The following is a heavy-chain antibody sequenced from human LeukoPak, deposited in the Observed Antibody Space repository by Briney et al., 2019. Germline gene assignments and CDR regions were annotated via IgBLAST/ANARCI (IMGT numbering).Heavy chain of an antibody. D-gene: IGHD3-22*01. V-gene: IGHV3-49*04. CDR2: IRSKSYGGTT. CDR3: TRDQLFYDSGGYLYLCDS. CDR1: GFTFGDYA. J-gene: IGHJ4*02. Sequence: GGSLRLSCTTSGFTFGDYAMSWVRQAPGKGLEWVGFIRSKSYGGTTEYAASVKGRFDISRDDSKRIAYLQMNSLKTEDTAVYYCTRDQLFYDSGGYLYLCDSWGQGTLVTVSS.